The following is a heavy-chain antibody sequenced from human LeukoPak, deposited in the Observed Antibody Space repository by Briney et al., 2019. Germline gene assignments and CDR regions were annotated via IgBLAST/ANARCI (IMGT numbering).Heavy chain of an antibody. D-gene: IGHD1-26*01. Sequence: PGGSLRLSCAASGFSFSSYAMHWVRQAPGKGLEWVSVIYSGGSTYYADSVKGRFTISRDNSKNTLYLQMNSLRAEDTAVYYCARGSGGATYDAFDIWGQGTMVTVSS. V-gene: IGHV3-53*01. J-gene: IGHJ3*02. CDR3: ARGSGGATYDAFDI. CDR1: GFSFSSYA. CDR2: IYSGGST.